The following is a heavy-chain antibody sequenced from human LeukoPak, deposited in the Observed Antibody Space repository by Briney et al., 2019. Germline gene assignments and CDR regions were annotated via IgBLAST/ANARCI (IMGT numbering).Heavy chain of an antibody. CDR3: ARATYDILTGYIRHDAFDI. Sequence: ASVTVSCKASGYTFTSYYMHWLRQAPGQGLEWMGIINPSGGSTSYAQKFQGRVTMTRDTSTSTVYMELSSLRSEDTAVYYCARATYDILTGYIRHDAFDIWGQGTMVTVSS. CDR1: GYTFTSYY. D-gene: IGHD3-9*01. V-gene: IGHV1-46*01. J-gene: IGHJ3*02. CDR2: INPSGGST.